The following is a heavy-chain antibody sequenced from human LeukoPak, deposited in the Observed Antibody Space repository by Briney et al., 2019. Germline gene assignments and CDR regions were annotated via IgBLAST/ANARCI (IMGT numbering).Heavy chain of an antibody. CDR2: IYSDGTT. J-gene: IGHJ3*01. CDR1: GFAFSDHY. V-gene: IGHV3-53*01. CDR3: ARFLRHDAFDL. Sequence: PGGSLRLSCAASGFAFSDHYMDWVRQAPGKGLEWVSVIYSDGTTYYADSVKGRFTISRDNSKNTLDLQMNSLRAEDTAVYYCARFLRHDAFDLWGQGTLVTVSS. D-gene: IGHD2/OR15-2a*01.